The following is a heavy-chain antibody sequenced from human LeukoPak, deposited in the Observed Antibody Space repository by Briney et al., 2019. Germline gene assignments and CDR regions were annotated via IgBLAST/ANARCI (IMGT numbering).Heavy chain of an antibody. V-gene: IGHV3-23*01. CDR1: GITFSNYA. J-gene: IGHJ4*02. CDR3: AKDLSYAFDY. Sequence: PGGSLRLSCVASGITFSNYAVSWVRQAPGKGLEWVSAISASDSRPYYADSVKGRFTISRDNSKNTLYLRLNGLRGEDTAIYYCAKDLSYAFDYWGQGTLVTVSS. D-gene: IGHD5-18*01. CDR2: ISASDSRP.